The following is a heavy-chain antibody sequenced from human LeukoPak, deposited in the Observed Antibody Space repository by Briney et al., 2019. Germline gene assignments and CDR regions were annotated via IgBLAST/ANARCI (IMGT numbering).Heavy chain of an antibody. V-gene: IGHV4-4*02. J-gene: IGHJ4*02. D-gene: IGHD3-10*01. Sequence: SGTLSLTCAVSGGSISSSNWWSWVRQPPGKGLEWIGEIYHSGSTNYNPSLKSRVTISVDKSKNQFSLKLSSVTAADTAVYYCASISTNYYGSGSYYNRHYFDYWGQGTLVTVSS. CDR3: ASISTNYYGSGSYYNRHYFDY. CDR2: IYHSGST. CDR1: GGSISSSNW.